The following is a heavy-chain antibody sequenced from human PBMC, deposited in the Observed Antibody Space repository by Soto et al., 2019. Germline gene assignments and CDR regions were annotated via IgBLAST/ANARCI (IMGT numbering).Heavy chain of an antibody. CDR3: ARENQRVPLGSYFDS. CDR2: ISSTTNYI. V-gene: IGHV3-21*04. J-gene: IGHJ4*02. Sequence: PGGSLRLSCAASGFTFTRYSMNWVRQAPGKGLEWVSSISSTTNYIYYGDSMKGRFTISRDNAKNSLYLEMNSLRAADTAVYYCARENQRVPLGSYFDSWGQGTLVTVSS. CDR1: GFTFTRYS.